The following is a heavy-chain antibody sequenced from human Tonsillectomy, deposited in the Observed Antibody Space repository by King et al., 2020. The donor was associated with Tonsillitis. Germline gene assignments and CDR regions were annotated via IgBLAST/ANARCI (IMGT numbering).Heavy chain of an antibody. CDR3: ARVLIVDYDDRYYGMDV. D-gene: IGHD3-16*02. V-gene: IGHV1-2*02. Sequence: VQLVESGAEVEKSGASVKVSCKASGYTSTDHCIHWVRQAPGQGLEWMGWINPKSGGTNYAQKFQGRFTMTRDTSISTAYMELSGLRSDDTAVYYCARVLIVDYDDRYYGMDVWGQGTTVTVSS. CDR2: INPKSGGT. CDR1: GYTSTDHC. J-gene: IGHJ6*02.